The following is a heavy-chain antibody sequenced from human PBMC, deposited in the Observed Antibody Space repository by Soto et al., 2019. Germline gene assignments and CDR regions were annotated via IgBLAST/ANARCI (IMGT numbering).Heavy chain of an antibody. Sequence: SETLSLTCAVSGGSISHYYWSWIRQPPGKGLEWIGYIHSSGSTNYNPSLNSRVTISVDTSKNQFSLTLSSATAADTAVYFCARHIDGSRKASFDYWGQGTLVTVSS. CDR3: ARHIDGSRKASFDY. J-gene: IGHJ4*02. D-gene: IGHD3-16*02. V-gene: IGHV4-59*08. CDR2: IHSSGST. CDR1: GGSISHYY.